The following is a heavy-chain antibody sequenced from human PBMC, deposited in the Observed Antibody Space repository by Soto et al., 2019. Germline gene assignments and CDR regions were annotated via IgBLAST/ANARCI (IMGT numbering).Heavy chain of an antibody. CDR3: ATIVGANDD. Sequence: SEPLSLTCTVSGGSIYTYSWTWIRQPAGKGLEWIGHIYSSGSANYNPSLKSRVSMSVDTSKNQFSLKLNSVTAADTAVYYCATIVGANDDWGQGTLVTVSS. D-gene: IGHD1-26*01. V-gene: IGHV4-4*07. CDR1: GGSIYTYS. J-gene: IGHJ4*02. CDR2: IYSSGSA.